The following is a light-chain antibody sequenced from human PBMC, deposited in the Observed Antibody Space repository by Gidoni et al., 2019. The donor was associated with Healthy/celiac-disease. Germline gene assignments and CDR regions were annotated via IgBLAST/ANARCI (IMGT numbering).Light chain of an antibody. CDR1: QSISSY. Sequence: DIQMTQSQSSLSASVGDRVTITCRASQSISSYLNWYQQKPGKAPKLLIYAAPSLQSGVPSRFSGSGSGTDFTLTISSLQPEDFATYYCQQSYSTPPITFGQGTRLEIK. CDR2: AAP. J-gene: IGKJ5*01. V-gene: IGKV1-39*01. CDR3: QQSYSTPPIT.